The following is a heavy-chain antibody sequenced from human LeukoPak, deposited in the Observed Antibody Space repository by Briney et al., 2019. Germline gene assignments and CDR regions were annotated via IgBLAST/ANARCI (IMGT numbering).Heavy chain of an antibody. Sequence: GGSLRLSCAASGFTFSSYAMHWVRQAPGKGLEWVAVISYDGSNKYYADSVKGRFTTSRDNSKSTLYLQMNSLRAEDTAVYYCAKIPRGGYMDVWGKGTTVTVSS. D-gene: IGHD2-15*01. CDR2: ISYDGSNK. CDR3: AKIPRGGYMDV. CDR1: GFTFSSYA. J-gene: IGHJ6*03. V-gene: IGHV3-30-3*01.